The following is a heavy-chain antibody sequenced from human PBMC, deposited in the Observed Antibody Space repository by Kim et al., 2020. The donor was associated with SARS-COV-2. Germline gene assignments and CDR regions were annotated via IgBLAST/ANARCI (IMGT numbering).Heavy chain of an antibody. D-gene: IGHD6-19*01. Sequence: DTVKGRFTISRNKSKNTLYLQMSRLGAEDTAVYYCGKDAYSSGRGSCFDYWGQGTLVTVSS. V-gene: IGHV3-64D*06. CDR3: GKDAYSSGRGSCFDY. J-gene: IGHJ4*02.